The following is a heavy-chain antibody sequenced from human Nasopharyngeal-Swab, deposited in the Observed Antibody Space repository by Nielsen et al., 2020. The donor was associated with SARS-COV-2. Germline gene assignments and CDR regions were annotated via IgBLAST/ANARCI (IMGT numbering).Heavy chain of an antibody. D-gene: IGHD3-22*01. V-gene: IGHV3-9*01. CDR3: AKDPGYDSSGYYYDS. J-gene: IGHJ5*02. CDR2: ISWNSGSI. CDR1: GLTFDDYA. Sequence: SLKISCAASGLTFDDYAMHWVRQAPGKGLEWVSGISWNSGSIGYADSVKGRFTISRDNAKNSLYLQMNSLRAEDTALYYCAKDPGYDSSGYYYDSWGQGTLVTVSS.